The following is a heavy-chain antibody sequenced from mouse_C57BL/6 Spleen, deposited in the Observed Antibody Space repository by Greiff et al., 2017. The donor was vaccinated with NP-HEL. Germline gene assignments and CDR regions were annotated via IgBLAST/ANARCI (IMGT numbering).Heavy chain of an antibody. D-gene: IGHD2-1*01. Sequence: QVQLKQPGTELVKPGASVKLSCKASGYTFTSYWMHWVKQRPGQGLEWIGNITPSNGGTNYNEKFKSKATLTVDKSSSTAYMQLSSLTSEDSAVYYCARSGGNYNYAMDYWGQGTSVTVSS. CDR3: ARSGGNYNYAMDY. CDR2: ITPSNGGT. CDR1: GYTFTSYW. V-gene: IGHV1-53*01. J-gene: IGHJ4*01.